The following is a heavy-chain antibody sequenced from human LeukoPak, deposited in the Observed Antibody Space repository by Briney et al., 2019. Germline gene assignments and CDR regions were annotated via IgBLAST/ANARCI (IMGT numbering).Heavy chain of an antibody. J-gene: IGHJ4*02. D-gene: IGHD3-10*01. CDR1: GGSISSYY. V-gene: IGHV4-4*07. CDR3: ARDAAYYYGSGSYRNGIDY. Sequence: SETLSLTCTVSGGSISSYYWSWIWQPAGKGLEWIGRIYTSGSTNYNPSLKSRVTMSVDTSKNQFSLKLSSVTAADTAVYYCARDAAYYYGSGSYRNGIDYWGQGSLVTVSS. CDR2: IYTSGST.